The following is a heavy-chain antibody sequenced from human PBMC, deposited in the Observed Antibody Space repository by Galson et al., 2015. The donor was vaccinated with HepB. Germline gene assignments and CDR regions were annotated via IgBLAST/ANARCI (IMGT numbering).Heavy chain of an antibody. CDR2: ISAYNGNT. CDR3: ASSGGVRLGELSSNDAFDI. Sequence: SVKVSCKASGYTFTSYGISWVRQASGQGLEWMGWISAYNGNTNYAQKLQGRVTMTTDTSTSTAYMELRSLRSDDTAVYYCASSGGVRLGELSSNDAFDIWGQGTMITVSS. CDR1: GYTFTSYG. D-gene: IGHD3-16*02. J-gene: IGHJ3*02. V-gene: IGHV1-18*04.